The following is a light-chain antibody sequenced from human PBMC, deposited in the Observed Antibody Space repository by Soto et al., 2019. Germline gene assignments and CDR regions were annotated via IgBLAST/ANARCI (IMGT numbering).Light chain of an antibody. V-gene: IGKV1-5*03. J-gene: IGKJ4*01. CDR3: HQYNSYPLT. CDR2: KAS. CDR1: QSISYW. Sequence: DIQMTQSPSTLSASVGDRVTITCRASQSISYWLAWYRQKPGKAPKLLIYKASSLGGGVPSRFSGSGSGTEFTITISNLQPDDFTTYYCHQYNSYPLTFGGGTQVEIK.